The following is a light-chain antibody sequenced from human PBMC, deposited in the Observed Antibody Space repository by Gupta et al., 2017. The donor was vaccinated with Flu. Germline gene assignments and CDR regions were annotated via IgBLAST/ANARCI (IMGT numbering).Light chain of an antibody. CDR3: NSYASSIHGYV. J-gene: IGLJ1*01. Sequence: QSVLTRPPAVSGAPTHRVTISCTGSSSNIGAGLDVHWYQQLPDKAPKLIIYDNKYRPSGVTDRFSDSKSANSAALIIAGLQAEDEADYYCNSYASSIHGYVFGTGTKVTVL. CDR1: SSNIGAGLD. V-gene: IGLV1-40*01. CDR2: DNK.